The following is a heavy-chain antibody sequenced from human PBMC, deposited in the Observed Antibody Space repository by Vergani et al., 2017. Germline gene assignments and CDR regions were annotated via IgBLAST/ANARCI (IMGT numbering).Heavy chain of an antibody. CDR2: INNNGCST. CDR3: AKVCGSTSCPYGGGAFDV. J-gene: IGHJ3*01. CDR1: GFTFNSYA. V-gene: IGHV3-23*01. D-gene: IGHD2-2*01. Sequence: QLLESGGGLIQPGGSLRLPCAASGFTFNSYAMTWVRPAPGKGLEWVSGINNNGCSTYYADSVKGRFTISRDNSKNTLYLQMTDLRAEDTATYYCAKVCGSTSCPYGGGAFDVWGHGTMVTVSS.